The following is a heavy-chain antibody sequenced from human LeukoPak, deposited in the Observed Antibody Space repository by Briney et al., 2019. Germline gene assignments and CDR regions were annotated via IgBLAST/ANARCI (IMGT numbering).Heavy chain of an antibody. J-gene: IGHJ5*02. CDR3: ARDHVSSFDP. Sequence: PGGSLRLSCAASGFTFSSYGMHWVRQAPGKGLEWVAVISYDGSNKYYADSVKGRLTISRDNAKNSLYLQMNSLRAEDTAVYYCARDHVSSFDPWGQGTLVTVSS. CDR2: ISYDGSNK. CDR1: GFTFSSYG. V-gene: IGHV3-30*03.